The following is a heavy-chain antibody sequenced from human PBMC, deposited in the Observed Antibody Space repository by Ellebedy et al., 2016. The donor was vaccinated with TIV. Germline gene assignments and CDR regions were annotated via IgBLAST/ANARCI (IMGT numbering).Heavy chain of an antibody. CDR2: TYYRSKWYN. V-gene: IGHV6-1*01. D-gene: IGHD2-15*01. J-gene: IGHJ4*02. CDR1: GDSVSSNSAA. Sequence: SQTLSLTCAISGDSVSSNSAAWNWIRQSPSRGLEWLGRTYYRSKWYNDYAVSVKSRITINPDTSKNQFSLQLNSVTPEDTAVYYCARVEMGPYCSGGSCYSGFDYWGQGTLVTVSS. CDR3: ARVEMGPYCSGGSCYSGFDY.